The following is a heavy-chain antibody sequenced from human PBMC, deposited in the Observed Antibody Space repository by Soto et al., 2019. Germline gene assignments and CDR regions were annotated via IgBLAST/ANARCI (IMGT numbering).Heavy chain of an antibody. CDR3: ARDGRRTCGGNDY. D-gene: IGHD2-15*01. V-gene: IGHV1-69*01. CDR2: IIPSFGTA. CDR1: GFTFSSYS. Sequence: QVQLVQSGGDVKKPGSSVKVSCKASGFTFSSYSINWVRQAPGQGLEWMGEIIPSFGTANYAQKFQGRVTITADESTSTAYMELSSLRFEDTAVYYCARDGRRTCGGNDYWGHGTLVNVS. J-gene: IGHJ4*01.